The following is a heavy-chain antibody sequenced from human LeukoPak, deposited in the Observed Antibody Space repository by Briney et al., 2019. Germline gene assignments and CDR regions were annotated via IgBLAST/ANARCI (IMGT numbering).Heavy chain of an antibody. CDR3: ARVIAEFDS. D-gene: IGHD3-16*02. Sequence: SETLSLTCTVSGGSISSYYWSWIRQPPGKELEWIGYIYYSGSTNYNPSLKSRVTISVDTSKNQFSLKLSSVTAADTAVFYCARVIAEFDSWGQGTLVTVSS. V-gene: IGHV4-59*12. J-gene: IGHJ4*02. CDR1: GGSISSYY. CDR2: IYYSGST.